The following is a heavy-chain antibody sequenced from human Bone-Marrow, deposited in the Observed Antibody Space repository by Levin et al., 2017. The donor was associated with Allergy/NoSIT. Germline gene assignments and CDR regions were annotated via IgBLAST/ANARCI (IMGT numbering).Heavy chain of an antibody. Sequence: LSLTCAASGFNFTDHYMNWIRQSPGKGLEWVSSISTSAYIIYYADSVKGRFTISRDNAKNSLYLQMSSLRAEDTAVYYCARDRMLRGGTYGFDIWGHGTMVTVSS. V-gene: IGHV3-11*01. CDR3: ARDRMLRGGTYGFDI. CDR1: GFNFTDHY. CDR2: ISTSAYII. J-gene: IGHJ3*02. D-gene: IGHD3-10*01.